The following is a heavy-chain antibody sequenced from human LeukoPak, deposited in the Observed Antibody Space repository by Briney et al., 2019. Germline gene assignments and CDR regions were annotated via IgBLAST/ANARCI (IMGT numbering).Heavy chain of an antibody. J-gene: IGHJ4*02. CDR1: GGPISSYY. CDR2: ISYSGST. V-gene: IGHV4-59*01. Sequence: SETLSLTCTVSGGPISSYYWSWIRQPPGKGLEWIGYISYSGSTNYNPSLKSRVTISVDTSRNQFSLKLSSVTAADTAVYYCARIPFTYYDILTGYYYFDYWGQGTLVTVSS. D-gene: IGHD3-9*01. CDR3: ARIPFTYYDILTGYYYFDY.